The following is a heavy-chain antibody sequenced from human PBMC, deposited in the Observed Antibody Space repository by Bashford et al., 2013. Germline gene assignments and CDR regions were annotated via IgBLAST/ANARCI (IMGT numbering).Heavy chain of an antibody. Sequence: SVKVSCKPSGGTFSNSAINWVRQAPGQGLEWLGGIIPTFNTINYAQNFQGRVTLTADESTGTAYMELSSLRSEDTATYYCAKATVSVAGSGLFDSWGQGTLVTVSS. V-gene: IGHV1-69*13. J-gene: IGHJ4*02. D-gene: IGHD6-19*01. CDR2: IIPTFNTI. CDR3: AKATVSVAGSGLFDS. CDR1: GGTFSNSA.